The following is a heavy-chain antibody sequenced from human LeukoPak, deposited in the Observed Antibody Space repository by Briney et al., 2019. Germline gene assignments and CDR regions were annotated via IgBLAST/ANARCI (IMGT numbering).Heavy chain of an antibody. D-gene: IGHD6-19*01. Sequence: PGGSLRLSCAACGFAFSDYDMHWVRQAPGKGPEWVAVMSYNGRNIYYADSVKGRFTISRDNSRNTLYLQMNSLRPEDTAVFYCARAHSSGWKAFDYWGQGTLVTVSS. CDR1: GFAFSDYD. CDR2: MSYNGRNI. J-gene: IGHJ4*02. V-gene: IGHV3-30*04. CDR3: ARAHSSGWKAFDY.